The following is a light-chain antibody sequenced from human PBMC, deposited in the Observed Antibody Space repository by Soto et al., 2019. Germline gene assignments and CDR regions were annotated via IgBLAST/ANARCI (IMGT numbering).Light chain of an antibody. J-gene: IGKJ5*01. CDR2: DAS. CDR1: QSVSSSY. Sequence: EIVLTLSPATLSLSPGERVPLSCGARQSVSSSYLAWSQQKPGLAPRLLIYDASSRATGIPDRFSGSGSGTDFTLTISSLQAEDFAVYYCQQYGSSPITFGQGTRLEIK. CDR3: QQYGSSPIT. V-gene: IGKV3D-20*01.